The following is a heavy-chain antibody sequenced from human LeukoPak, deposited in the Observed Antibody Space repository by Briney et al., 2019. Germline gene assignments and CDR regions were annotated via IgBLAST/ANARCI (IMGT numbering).Heavy chain of an antibody. CDR3: ARLSSGRAGYSSS. D-gene: IGHD6-13*01. Sequence: SETLSLTCTVSGGSISSYYWSWIRQPPGKGLEWIGYIYYSGSTNYNPSLKSRVTISVDTSKNQFSLKLSSVTAADTAVYYCARLSSGRAGYSSSWGQGTLVTVSS. J-gene: IGHJ4*02. CDR1: GGSISSYY. V-gene: IGHV4-59*08. CDR2: IYYSGST.